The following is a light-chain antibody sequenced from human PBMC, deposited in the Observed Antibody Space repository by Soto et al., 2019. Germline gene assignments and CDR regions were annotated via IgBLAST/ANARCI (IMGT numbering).Light chain of an antibody. CDR1: QSISSW. J-gene: IGKJ4*01. CDR2: KAS. Sequence: DIQMTQSPSTLSASVGDRVTITCRASQSISSWLAWYQQKPGKAPKLLIYKASNLESGVPSRFSGSGSGTEFTFTISSLQPDDFATYYCQQYNTYPLTFGGGTNVDIK. V-gene: IGKV1-5*03. CDR3: QQYNTYPLT.